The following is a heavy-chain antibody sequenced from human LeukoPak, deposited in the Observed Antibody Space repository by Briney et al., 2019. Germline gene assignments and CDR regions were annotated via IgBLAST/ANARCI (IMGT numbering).Heavy chain of an antibody. Sequence: QPGGSLRLSCAASGFTFSSYAMNWVRQAPGKGLEWVSGISGSSGGTYYADSVKGRFTISRDNSKNTVYLQMNSLRAEDTAIYYCAKRGLGSCSGSSCLQWVLDYWGQGTLVTVSS. CDR1: GFTFSSYA. D-gene: IGHD2-15*01. CDR2: ISGSSGGT. V-gene: IGHV3-23*01. J-gene: IGHJ4*02. CDR3: AKRGLGSCSGSSCLQWVLDY.